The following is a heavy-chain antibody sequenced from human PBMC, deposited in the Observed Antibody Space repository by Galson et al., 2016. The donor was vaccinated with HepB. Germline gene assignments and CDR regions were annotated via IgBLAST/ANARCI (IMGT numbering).Heavy chain of an antibody. CDR1: GFAFSTYT. V-gene: IGHV3-48*02. CDR2: ISSGGSTM. D-gene: IGHD3-3*01. J-gene: IGHJ4*02. Sequence: SLRLSCAASGFAFSTYTMNWVRRAPGKGLEWVSQISSGGSTMYYADAVEGRFTISRDNAKSSLYLQTNSLREDDTAIYYCARTKRTTFGVLAPQEIDYWGQGTLVTGSS. CDR3: ARTKRTTFGVLAPQEIDY.